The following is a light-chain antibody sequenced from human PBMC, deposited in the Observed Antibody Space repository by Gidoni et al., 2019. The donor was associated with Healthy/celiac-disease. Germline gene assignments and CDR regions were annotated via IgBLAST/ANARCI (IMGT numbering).Light chain of an antibody. CDR3: CSYAGSYTYVV. CDR2: DVS. CDR1: SSDVGGYNY. V-gene: IGLV2-11*01. Sequence: QSALTQPRSVSGSPGQSVTISCTGTSSDVGGYNYVPWYQQHPGKAHKLMIYDVSKRPSGVPDRFSGSKSGNTASLTISGLQAEDEADYYCCSYAGSYTYVVFGGGTKLTAL. J-gene: IGLJ2*01.